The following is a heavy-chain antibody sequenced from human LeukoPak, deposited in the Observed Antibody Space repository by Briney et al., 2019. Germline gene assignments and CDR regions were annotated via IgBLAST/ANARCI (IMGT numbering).Heavy chain of an antibody. V-gene: IGHV4-39*02. CDR2: MYYRGTT. CDR1: GGSISSSSYH. CDR3: AREYSRSVVAGSRPDL. J-gene: IGHJ4*02. D-gene: IGHD2-21*01. Sequence: SETLSLTCSVSGGSISSSSYHWGWIRQSPGKGLEWIGSMYYRGTTYENSSLKSRLTLSIDTSNNQFSLKLTPVTAADTAVYFCAREYSRSVVAGSRPDLWGQGLLVTVSS.